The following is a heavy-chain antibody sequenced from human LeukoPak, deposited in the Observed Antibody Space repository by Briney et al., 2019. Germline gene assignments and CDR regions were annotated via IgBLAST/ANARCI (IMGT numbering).Heavy chain of an antibody. CDR3: AGEDNSSGYRPFDI. J-gene: IGHJ3*02. CDR2: INPNNGGT. V-gene: IGHV1-2*06. Sequence: GASVKVSRKASGYTFTGYYIHWVRQAPGQGLEWMGRINPNNGGTNYAQKFQGRGTMTRDMSMSTAYMELSRLRSDDTAVYYCAGEDNSSGYRPFDIWGQGTMVTVPS. D-gene: IGHD3-22*01. CDR1: GYTFTGYY.